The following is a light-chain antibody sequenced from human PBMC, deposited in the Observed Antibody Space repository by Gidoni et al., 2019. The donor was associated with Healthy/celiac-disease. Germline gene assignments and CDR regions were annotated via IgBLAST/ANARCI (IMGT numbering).Light chain of an antibody. Sequence: DIQMTQSPSSLSASVGDRVTITCRASQSMSSYLNWYQQKPGKAPKLLIYAATSLQSGGPARYSGSGSGTECALTINSLQPEDFATYYCQQSYSTPWTFXQXTRVEIK. V-gene: IGKV1-39*01. CDR2: AAT. J-gene: IGKJ1*01. CDR1: QSMSSY. CDR3: QQSYSTPWT.